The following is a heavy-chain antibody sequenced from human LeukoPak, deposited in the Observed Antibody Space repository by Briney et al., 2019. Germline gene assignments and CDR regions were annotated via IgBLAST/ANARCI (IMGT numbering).Heavy chain of an antibody. D-gene: IGHD3-3*01. J-gene: IGHJ4*02. CDR3: ARGVGEEAYYFDY. CDR2: INHSGST. CDR1: GGSFSGYY. V-gene: IGHV4-34*01. Sequence: SETLSRTCAVYGGSFSGYYWSWIRQPPGKGLEGIGKINHSGSTNYNPSLKSRVTISVDTSKNQFSLKLSSVTAADTAVYYCARGVGEEAYYFDYWGQGTLVTVSS.